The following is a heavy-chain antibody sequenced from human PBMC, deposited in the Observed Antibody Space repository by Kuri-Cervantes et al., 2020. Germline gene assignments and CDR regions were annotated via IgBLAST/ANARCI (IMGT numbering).Heavy chain of an antibody. CDR3: ARSFFGVADV. V-gene: IGHV5-51*01. CDR2: IYPGDSDT. Sequence: GGSLRLSCKGSGYSFTSYWIGWVRQMPGKGLEWMGIIYPGDSDTRYSPSFQGQVTISADKSISTAYMELGSLRSEDTAVYYCARSFFGVADVWGQGTTVTVSS. J-gene: IGHJ6*02. D-gene: IGHD3-10*01. CDR1: GYSFTSYW.